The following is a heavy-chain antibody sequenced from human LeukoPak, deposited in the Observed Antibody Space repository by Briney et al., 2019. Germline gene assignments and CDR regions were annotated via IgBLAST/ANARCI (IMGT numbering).Heavy chain of an antibody. CDR2: INSNSGGT. CDR1: GYTFTGYY. J-gene: IGHJ4*02. V-gene: IGHV1-2*02. CDR3: ARDLGQNGDSVDY. D-gene: IGHD4-17*01. Sequence: ASVKVSCKASGYTFTGYYMHWVRQAPGQGLEWMGWINSNSGGTNYAQKFQGRVTMTRDTSISTAYMELSRLRSDDTAVYYCARDLGQNGDSVDYWGQGTLVTVSS.